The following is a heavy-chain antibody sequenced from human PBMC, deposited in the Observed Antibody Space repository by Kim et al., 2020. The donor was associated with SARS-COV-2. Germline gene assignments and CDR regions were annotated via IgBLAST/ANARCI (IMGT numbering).Heavy chain of an antibody. CDR3: ARLSLYCSGGSCYRPGAFDI. Sequence: SETLSLTCTVSGGSISSSSYYWGWIRQPPGKGLEWIGSIYYSGSTYYNPSLKSRVTISVDTSKNQFSLKLSSVTAADTAVYYCARLSLYCSGGSCYRPGAFDIWGQGTMVTVSS. CDR2: IYYSGST. V-gene: IGHV4-39*01. J-gene: IGHJ3*02. CDR1: GGSISSSSYY. D-gene: IGHD2-15*01.